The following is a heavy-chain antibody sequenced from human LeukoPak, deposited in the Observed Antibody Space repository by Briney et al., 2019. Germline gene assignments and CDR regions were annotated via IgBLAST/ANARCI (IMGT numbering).Heavy chain of an antibody. CDR2: IYSSGNT. J-gene: IGHJ4*02. CDR3: ATSSGFRFDY. Sequence: SETLSLTCAVSSGSFSGAYWSWIRQSPGKGLEWIGYIYSSGNTNYNPSFKSRVTMSLDTSKNRFSLKLSSVTAADTAVYYCATSSGFRFDYWGQGTLVTVSS. D-gene: IGHD6-19*01. CDR1: SGSFSGAY. V-gene: IGHV4-59*01.